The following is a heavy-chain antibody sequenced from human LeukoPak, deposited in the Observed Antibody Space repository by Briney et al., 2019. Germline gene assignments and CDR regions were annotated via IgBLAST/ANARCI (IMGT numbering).Heavy chain of an antibody. J-gene: IGHJ3*02. CDR2: IYSGGST. CDR3: AREGTVTTLGDAFAI. V-gene: IGHV3-53*01. CDR1: GFTVSSNY. Sequence: GGSLRLSCAASGFTVSSNYMSWVRQAPGKGLEWVSVIYSGGSTYYADSVKGRFTISRDNSKNTLYLQMNSLRAEDTAVYYCAREGTVTTLGDAFAILGQGTMVTVSS. D-gene: IGHD4-17*01.